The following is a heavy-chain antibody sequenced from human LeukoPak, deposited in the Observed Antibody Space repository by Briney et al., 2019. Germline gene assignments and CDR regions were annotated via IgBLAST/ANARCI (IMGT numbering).Heavy chain of an antibody. V-gene: IGHV4-34*01. CDR3: AREKAYCGGDCLDYFDY. D-gene: IGHD2-21*02. J-gene: IGHJ4*02. Sequence: SETLSLTCAVYGGSFSGYYWSWIRQPPGKGLEWIGEINHSGSTNYNPSLKSRVTISVDTSKNQFSLKLSSVTAADTAVYYCAREKAYCGGDCLDYFDYWGQGTLVTVSS. CDR1: GGSFSGYY. CDR2: INHSGST.